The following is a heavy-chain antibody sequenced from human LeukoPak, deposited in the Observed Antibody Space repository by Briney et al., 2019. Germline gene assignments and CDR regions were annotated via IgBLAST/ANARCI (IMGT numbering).Heavy chain of an antibody. CDR1: GFTVSYNY. J-gene: IGHJ4*02. Sequence: GGSLRLSCAASGFTVSYNYMTWVRQAPGKGLEWVSVIYSDGTTYYADSVTGRFTISRDNVKNSLYLQMNSLRAEDTALYYCAKDLGPGSMATSPGFDYWGQGTLVTVSS. CDR2: IYSDGTT. D-gene: IGHD5-24*01. V-gene: IGHV3-53*05. CDR3: AKDLGPGSMATSPGFDY.